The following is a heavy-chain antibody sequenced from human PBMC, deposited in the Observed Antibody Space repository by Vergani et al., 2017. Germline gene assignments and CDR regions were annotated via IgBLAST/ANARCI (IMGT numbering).Heavy chain of an antibody. CDR3: ARESSPSWSYYYYYYGMDV. V-gene: IGHV4-39*07. D-gene: IGHD1-26*01. J-gene: IGHJ6*02. CDR1: GGSISSSSYY. Sequence: QLQLQESGPGLVKPSETLSLTCTVSGGSISSSSYYWGWIRQPPGKGLEWIGSIYYSGSTYYNPSLKSRVTRSVDTSKNQFSLKLSSVTAADTAVYYCARESSPSWSYYYYYYGMDVWGQGTTVTVSS. CDR2: IYYSGST.